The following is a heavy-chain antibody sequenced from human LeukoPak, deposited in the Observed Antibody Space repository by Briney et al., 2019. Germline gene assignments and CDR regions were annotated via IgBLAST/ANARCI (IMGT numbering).Heavy chain of an antibody. J-gene: IGHJ5*02. CDR2: ISNSGNT. Sequence: SSETLSLTCTVSGGSISSGSYYWNWIRKPAGKGLEWIVRISNSGNTNYNPSMTGRITIRQNESNNQFSRKMNSVTAADTAVYFCARGAWFGELAIDRWGQGTLVTVSA. CDR3: ARGAWFGELAIDR. CDR1: GGSISSGSYY. V-gene: IGHV4-61*02. D-gene: IGHD3-10*01.